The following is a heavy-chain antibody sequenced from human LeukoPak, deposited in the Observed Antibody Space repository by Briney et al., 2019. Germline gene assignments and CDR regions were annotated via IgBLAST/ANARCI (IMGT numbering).Heavy chain of an antibody. V-gene: IGHV1-18*01. D-gene: IGHD6-13*01. J-gene: IGHJ4*02. CDR3: ARVSDGKLVRDSWVY. CDR1: GYTFTSYG. Sequence: GASVKVSCKASGYTFTSYGISWVRQAPGQGLEWMGWISAYNGNTNYAQKLQGRVTMTTDTSTSTAYMELRSLRSDDTAVYYCARVSDGKLVRDSWVYWGQGTLVTVSS. CDR2: ISAYNGNT.